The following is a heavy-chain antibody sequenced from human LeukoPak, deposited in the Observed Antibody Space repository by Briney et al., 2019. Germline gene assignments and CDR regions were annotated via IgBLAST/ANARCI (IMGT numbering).Heavy chain of an antibody. CDR1: GFTFTDQI. V-gene: IGHV3-23*01. CDR2: VSGSGDTK. D-gene: IGHD3-10*01. CDR3: ARCRGLLDRFDY. Sequence: PGGSLRLSCAASGFTFTDQIMNWVREAPSKGLKGVIGVSGSGDTKYDEDCLKGRFTTSRNNSTNTVYLQMNSLRAEDSAIYYCARCRGLLDRFDYWGQGILVTVSS. J-gene: IGHJ4*02.